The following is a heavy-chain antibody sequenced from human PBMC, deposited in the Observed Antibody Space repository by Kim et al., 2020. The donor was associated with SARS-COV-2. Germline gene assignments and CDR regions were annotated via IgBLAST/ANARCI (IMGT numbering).Heavy chain of an antibody. J-gene: IGHJ4*02. D-gene: IGHD2-2*01. Sequence: YAQNVQGRVTLTSETSTSTAYMDVRSLRSDDTAVYYCARDRNTSTRPFFDLWGQGTLVTVSS. V-gene: IGHV1-18*01. CDR3: ARDRNTSTRPFFDL.